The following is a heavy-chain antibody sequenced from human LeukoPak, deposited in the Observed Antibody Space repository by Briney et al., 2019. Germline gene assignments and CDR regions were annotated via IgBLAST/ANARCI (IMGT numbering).Heavy chain of an antibody. CDR2: ISSSGSTI. J-gene: IGHJ4*02. D-gene: IGHD5-12*01. CDR3: ARDGSPFDY. Sequence: GGSLRLPCAASGFTFSSYEMNWVRQAPGKGLEWVSYISSSGSTIYYADSVKGRFTISRDNAKNSLYLQMNSLRAEDTAVYYCARDGSPFDYWGQGTLVTVSS. V-gene: IGHV3-48*03. CDR1: GFTFSSYE.